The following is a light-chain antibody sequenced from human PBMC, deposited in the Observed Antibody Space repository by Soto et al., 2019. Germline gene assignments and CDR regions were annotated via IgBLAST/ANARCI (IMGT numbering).Light chain of an antibody. V-gene: IGKV1-39*01. CDR1: QTISTY. J-gene: IGKJ1*01. CDR3: QQSYSTPRT. Sequence: DIQITQSPSSLSASVGDRITITCLSGQTISTYLNWYQRKPGKAPKLLIYAASTLQSGVPSRFSGSGSGTDFTLTISSLQPEDFATYYCQQSYSTPRTFGQGTKVDIK. CDR2: AAS.